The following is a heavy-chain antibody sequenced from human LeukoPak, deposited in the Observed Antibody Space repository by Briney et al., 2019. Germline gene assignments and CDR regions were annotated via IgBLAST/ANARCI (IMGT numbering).Heavy chain of an antibody. CDR3: ARQPRYATGWFSDY. J-gene: IGHJ4*02. V-gene: IGHV5-51*01. Sequence: GESLKISCKASGYSFTNYWIAWVRQMPGKGLEGMGMIYPGDSDTRYSPSFQGQVTISADKSINTAYLQWASRKASDTAMYHCARQPRYATGWFSDYWGQGTLVTVSS. D-gene: IGHD2-2*01. CDR1: GYSFTNYW. CDR2: IYPGDSDT.